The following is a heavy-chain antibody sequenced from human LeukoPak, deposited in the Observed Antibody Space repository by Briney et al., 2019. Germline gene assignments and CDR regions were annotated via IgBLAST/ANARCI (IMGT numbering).Heavy chain of an antibody. CDR2: ISYDGSNK. V-gene: IGHV3-30-3*01. D-gene: IGHD3-22*01. J-gene: IGHJ4*02. CDR1: GFTFSSYA. CDR3: ARDCDYYESSGCRFDY. Sequence: GGSLRLSCAASGFTFSSYAMHWVRQAPGKGLEWVADISYDGSNKYYADSVKGRFTISRDNSKNTLYLQMNSLRAEDTAVYYCARDCDYYESSGCRFDYWGQGTLVSVSS.